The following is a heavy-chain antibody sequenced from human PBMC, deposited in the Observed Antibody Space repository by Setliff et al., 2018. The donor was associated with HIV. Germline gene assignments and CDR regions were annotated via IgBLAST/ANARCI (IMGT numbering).Heavy chain of an antibody. D-gene: IGHD3-3*01. V-gene: IGHV3-23*01. CDR1: GFTFSNYA. J-gene: IGHJ6*02. CDR3: ARDNLYYNTWNASPVYGLDV. Sequence: LRLSCAASGFTFSNYAMSWVRQAPGEGLEWVSAILSTGERTFYADSVKGRFTISRDNSKNTVYLQMDGLRAEDTAVYFCARDNLYYNTWNASPVYGLDVWGQGTTVTVSS. CDR2: ILSTGERT.